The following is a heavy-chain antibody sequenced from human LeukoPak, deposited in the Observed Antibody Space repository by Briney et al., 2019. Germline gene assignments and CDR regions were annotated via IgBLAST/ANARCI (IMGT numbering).Heavy chain of an antibody. J-gene: IGHJ3*02. CDR2: INHSGST. Sequence: SETLSLTCAVYGGSFSGYYWSWIRQPPGKGLEWIGEINHSGSTNYNPSLKSRVTISVDTSKNQFSLKLSSVTAADTAVYYCASRAAVAAKRGAFDIWGQGTMVTVSS. D-gene: IGHD6-19*01. CDR3: ASRAAVAAKRGAFDI. CDR1: GGSFSGYY. V-gene: IGHV4-34*01.